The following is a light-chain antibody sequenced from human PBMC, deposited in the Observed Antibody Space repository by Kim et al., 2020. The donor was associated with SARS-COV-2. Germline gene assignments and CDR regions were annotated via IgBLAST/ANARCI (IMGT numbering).Light chain of an antibody. V-gene: IGKV1-5*01. CDR3: QQYYTYAT. CDR1: QTISRY. Sequence: DIQMTQSPSTLSASLGDRVTITCRASQTISRYLAWYQQKPGKAPKLLIFDGSSLESGVPSRFSGSGSGTEFTLTINSLQPDDFATYYCQQYYTYATFGQGTKVDIK. CDR2: DGS. J-gene: IGKJ1*01.